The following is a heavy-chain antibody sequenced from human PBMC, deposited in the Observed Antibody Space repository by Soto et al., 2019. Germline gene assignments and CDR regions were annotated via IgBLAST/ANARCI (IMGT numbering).Heavy chain of an antibody. CDR2: INQGGSEK. D-gene: IGHD2-2*01. Sequence: PVGSLRLSCAASGFTFNDYWMNWIRQAPGKGPELVANINQGGSEKYYVDSVKGRFAISRDNAKNSLYLQMNSLRAEDTAVYYCARDMTPAGIAFDYWGQGTLVTVSS. CDR3: ARDMTPAGIAFDY. CDR1: GFTFNDYW. V-gene: IGHV3-7*01. J-gene: IGHJ4*02.